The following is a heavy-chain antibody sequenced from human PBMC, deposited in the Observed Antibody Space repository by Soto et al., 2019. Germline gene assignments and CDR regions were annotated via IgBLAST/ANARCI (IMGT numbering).Heavy chain of an antibody. CDR2: ISGSGGST. Sequence: GGSLRLSCAASGFTFSSYAMSWVRQAPGKGLEWVSAISGSGGSTYYADSVKGRFTISRDNSKNTLYLQMNSLRAEDTAVFYCAKDRDSSGYYVTTFDYWGQGTLVTVSS. J-gene: IGHJ4*02. CDR3: AKDRDSSGYYVTTFDY. CDR1: GFTFSSYA. D-gene: IGHD3-22*01. V-gene: IGHV3-23*01.